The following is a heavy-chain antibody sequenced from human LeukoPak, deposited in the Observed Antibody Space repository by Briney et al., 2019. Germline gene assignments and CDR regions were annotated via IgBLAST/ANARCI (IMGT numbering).Heavy chain of an antibody. Sequence: GGSLRLSCAASGFSFSNYGMHWVRQAPGKGLEWVALIQSDGSKTYSADSVKGRFTISRDNPRNTLYLQMNRLRPEDTVVYYCAKRYCKSATCRSDMDAWGQGTTVTVSS. CDR2: IQSDGSKT. CDR3: AKRYCKSATCRSDMDA. J-gene: IGHJ6*02. V-gene: IGHV3-30*02. D-gene: IGHD2-15*01. CDR1: GFSFSNYG.